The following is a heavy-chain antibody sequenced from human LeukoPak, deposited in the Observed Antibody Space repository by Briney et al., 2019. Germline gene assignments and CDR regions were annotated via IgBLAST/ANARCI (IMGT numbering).Heavy chain of an antibody. CDR2: ISGSGDNT. J-gene: IGHJ3*02. V-gene: IGHV3-23*01. Sequence: PAGSLRLSCAASGFTFKSYGMSWVRQAPGKGLEWVADISGSGDNTNYADPVKGRFTISRDNSKNTLYVQMNSLRAEDTAVYYCAKNMGYGGNSAFDIWGQGTMVTVSS. CDR1: GFTFKSYG. CDR3: AKNMGYGGNSAFDI. D-gene: IGHD4-23*01.